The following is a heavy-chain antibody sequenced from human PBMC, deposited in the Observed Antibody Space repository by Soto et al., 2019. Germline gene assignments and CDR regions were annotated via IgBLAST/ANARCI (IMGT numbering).Heavy chain of an antibody. V-gene: IGHV3-30*03. CDR1: DFDFSSCG. CDR2: SSYDGRET. D-gene: IGHD3-10*01. J-gene: IGHJ4*02. Sequence: GGSLRLSCAASDFDFSSCGIHWVRQAPGKGLEWVAASSYDGRETFYADSAKGRFTVSKEMSKNTAFLQMNALRHEDTAVYFCARDSGWPILNFDNWGQGTPVTVSS. CDR3: ARDSGWPILNFDN.